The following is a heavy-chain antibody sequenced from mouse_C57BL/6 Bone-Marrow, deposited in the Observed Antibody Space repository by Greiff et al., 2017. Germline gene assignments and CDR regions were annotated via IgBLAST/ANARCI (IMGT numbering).Heavy chain of an antibody. CDR1: GYTFTSYW. CDR3: ARSSYYAMDY. CDR2: IYPSDSET. J-gene: IGHJ4*01. V-gene: IGHV1-61*01. Sequence: QVQLQQPGAELVRPGSSVKLSCTASGYTFTSYWMDWVKQRPGQGLEWIGNIYPSDSETHYNQKFKDKATLTVDKSSSTAYMQLSSLTSEDSAVYYCARSSYYAMDYWGQGTSVTVSS.